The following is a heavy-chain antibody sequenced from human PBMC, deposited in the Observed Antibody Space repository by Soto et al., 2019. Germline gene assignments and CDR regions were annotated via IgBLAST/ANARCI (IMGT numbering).Heavy chain of an antibody. V-gene: IGHV4-34*01. CDR2: INHSGST. D-gene: IGHD7-27*01. J-gene: IGHJ4*02. CDR1: GGSFSGYY. Sequence: QVQLQQWGAGLLKPSETLSLTCAVYGGSFSGYYWNWIRQPPGKGLEWIGEINHSGSTNYNPSLKLRVTISVGPSKNQCSLKLSSVTAADTAVYYCARGWGTIFYYWGQGTLVTVSS. CDR3: ARGWGTIFYY.